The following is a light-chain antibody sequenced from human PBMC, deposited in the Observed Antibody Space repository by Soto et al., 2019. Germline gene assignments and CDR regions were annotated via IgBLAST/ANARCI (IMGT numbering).Light chain of an antibody. CDR1: QSISSW. V-gene: IGKV1-5*03. J-gene: IGKJ4*01. CDR2: KAS. CDR3: QQYDNLQLT. Sequence: DIQMTQSPSTLSASVGDRVTIICRASQSISSWLAWYQQKGGKAPKLLISKASNLDSGVPSRFSGSGSGTDFTFTISSLQPEDIATYYCQQYDNLQLTFGGGTKVDIK.